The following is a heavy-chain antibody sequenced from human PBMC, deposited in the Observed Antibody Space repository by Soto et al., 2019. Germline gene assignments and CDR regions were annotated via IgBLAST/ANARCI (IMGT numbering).Heavy chain of an antibody. CDR1: GGTFSTYA. J-gene: IGHJ6*02. V-gene: IGHV1-69*06. Sequence: GASVKVSCKAPGGTFSTYAISWVRQAPGQGLEWMGGIIPMFGTANYARKFQGRVTITADKSTSTAYMELSSLGSEDTAVYYCARGIKVVPAATHYYYGMDVWGQGTTVTVSS. D-gene: IGHD2-2*01. CDR2: IIPMFGTA. CDR3: ARGIKVVPAATHYYYGMDV.